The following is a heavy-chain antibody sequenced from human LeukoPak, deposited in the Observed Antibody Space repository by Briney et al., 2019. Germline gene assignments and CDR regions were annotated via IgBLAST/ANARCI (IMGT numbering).Heavy chain of an antibody. CDR2: ISSSSSCI. Sequence: GGSLRLSCAASGFTFSSYSMNWVRQAPGKGLEWVSSISSSSSCIYYADSVKGRFTISRDNAKNSLYLQMNSLRAEDTAVYYCARDRMYYYDSSGYLRPFDYWGQGTLVTVSS. CDR3: ARDRMYYYDSSGYLRPFDY. D-gene: IGHD3-22*01. CDR1: GFTFSSYS. J-gene: IGHJ4*02. V-gene: IGHV3-21*01.